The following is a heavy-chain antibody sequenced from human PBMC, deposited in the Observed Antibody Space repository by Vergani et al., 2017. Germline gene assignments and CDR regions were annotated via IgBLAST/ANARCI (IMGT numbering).Heavy chain of an antibody. CDR1: GYSISSGYY. V-gene: IGHV4-38-2*02. CDR3: ARDTLRRPLDY. CDR2: IYHSGST. J-gene: IGHJ4*02. Sequence: QVQLQESGPGLVKPSETLSLTCTVSGYSISSGYYWGWIRQPPGKGLGWIGSIYHSGSTSYNPSRKSRVTISVDTSKNQFSLKLGTGTAADTAVYYCARDTLRRPLDYWGQGTLVTVSS.